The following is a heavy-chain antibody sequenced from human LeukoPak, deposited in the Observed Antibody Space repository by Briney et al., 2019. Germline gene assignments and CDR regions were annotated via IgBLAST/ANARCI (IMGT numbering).Heavy chain of an antibody. CDR1: GFTFSSYA. D-gene: IGHD3-10*01. J-gene: IGHJ4*02. V-gene: IGHV3-30*04. Sequence: GGSLRLSCAASGFTFSSYAMHWVRQAPGKGLEWVAVISYDGSNKYYADSVKGRFTISRDNSKNTLYLQMNSLRAEDTAVYYCAKSFRDGSGSYYPFDYWGQGTLVTVSS. CDR3: AKSFRDGSGSYYPFDY. CDR2: ISYDGSNK.